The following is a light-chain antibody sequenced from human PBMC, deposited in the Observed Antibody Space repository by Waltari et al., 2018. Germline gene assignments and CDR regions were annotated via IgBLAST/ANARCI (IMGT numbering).Light chain of an antibody. CDR1: SSNIGAGYD. V-gene: IGLV1-40*01. J-gene: IGLJ1*01. CDR2: GDT. CDR3: QSYDRSLSGGYV. Sequence: QSVLTQPPSVSGAPGQRVTISCTGSSSNIGAGYDVHWYQQLPGTAPKLLLYGDTQRPSGVPDRFSGSKSGTSASLAITGLQAEDEADYYCQSYDRSLSGGYVFGPGTWVTVL.